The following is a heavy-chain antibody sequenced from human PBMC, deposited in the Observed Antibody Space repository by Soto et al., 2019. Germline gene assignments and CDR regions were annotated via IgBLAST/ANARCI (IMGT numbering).Heavy chain of an antibody. V-gene: IGHV1-3*01. CDR3: AGSGYDDYRYYYYGMDV. D-gene: IGHD5-12*01. J-gene: IGHJ6*02. Sequence: ASVKVSCKASGYTFTSYAMHWVRQAPGQRLEWMGWINAGNGNTKYSQKFQGRVTITRDTSASTAYMELSSLRSEDTAVYYCAGSGYDDYRYYYYGMDVWGQGTTVTVS. CDR1: GYTFTSYA. CDR2: INAGNGNT.